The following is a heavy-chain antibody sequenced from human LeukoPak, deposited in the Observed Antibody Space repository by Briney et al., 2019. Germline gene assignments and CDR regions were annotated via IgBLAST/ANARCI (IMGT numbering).Heavy chain of an antibody. V-gene: IGHV4-39*01. Sequence: PSETLSLTCAVSGGSINSSSYYWAWIRQPPGKGLEWIGTIYYSGSTYYNPSLKSRVTISVDTSKNQFSLKLSSVTAADTAVYYCARHYDFWSGLNWFDPWGQGTLVTVSS. J-gene: IGHJ5*02. D-gene: IGHD3-3*01. CDR2: IYYSGST. CDR3: ARHYDFWSGLNWFDP. CDR1: GGSINSSSYY.